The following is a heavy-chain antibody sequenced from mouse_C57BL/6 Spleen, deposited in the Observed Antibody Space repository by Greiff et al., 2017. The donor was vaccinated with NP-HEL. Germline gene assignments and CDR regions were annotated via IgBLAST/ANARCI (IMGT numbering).Heavy chain of an antibody. V-gene: IGHV5-17*01. CDR2: ISSGSSNI. D-gene: IGHD2-1*01. Sequence: EVMLVESGGGLVKPGGSLKLSCAASGFTFSDYGMHWVCQAPEKGLEWVAYISSGSSNIYYADTVKGRFTISRDNAKNTLFLQMTSLMSEDTAMYYCARPGFYYGNAWFAYWGQGTLVTVSA. CDR3: ARPGFYYGNAWFAY. J-gene: IGHJ3*01. CDR1: GFTFSDYG.